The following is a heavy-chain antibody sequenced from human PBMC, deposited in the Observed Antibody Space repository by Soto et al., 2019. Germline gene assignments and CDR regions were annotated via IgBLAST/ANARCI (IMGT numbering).Heavy chain of an antibody. CDR2: ISYDGSNK. CDR3: AKDSTVVVTAIGSWYFDL. Sequence: QVQLVESGGGVVQPGRSLRLSCAASGFTFSSYGMHWVRQAPGKGLEWVAVISYDGSNKYYADSVKGRFTISRDNSKNQLYLQMNSLRAEDTAVYYCAKDSTVVVTAIGSWYFDLWGRGTLVTVSS. CDR1: GFTFSSYG. V-gene: IGHV3-30*18. D-gene: IGHD2-21*02. J-gene: IGHJ2*01.